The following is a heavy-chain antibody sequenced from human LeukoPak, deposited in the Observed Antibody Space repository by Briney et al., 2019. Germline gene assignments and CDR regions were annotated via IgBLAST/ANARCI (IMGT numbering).Heavy chain of an antibody. CDR3: ARARRDCSGGSCYPDYNWFDP. CDR2: INSSGSAI. CDR1: GFTFSSYE. D-gene: IGHD2-15*01. J-gene: IGHJ5*02. Sequence: GGSLTLSCAASGFTFSSYEMNWVRQPPGKGLDWVSYINSSGSAIYYADSVRGRFTISRDNAKNSLYLQMNSLRAEDTAVYYCARARRDCSGGSCYPDYNWFDPWGQGTLVTVSS. V-gene: IGHV3-48*03.